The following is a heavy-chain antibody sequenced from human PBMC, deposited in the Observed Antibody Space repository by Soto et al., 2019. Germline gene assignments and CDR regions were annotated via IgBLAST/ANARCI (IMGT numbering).Heavy chain of an antibody. CDR2: INAGNGNT. J-gene: IGHJ4*02. CDR1: GYTFTSYA. D-gene: IGHD6-13*01. V-gene: IGHV1-3*01. Sequence: QVQLVQSGAEVKKPGASVKVSCKASGYTFTSYAMHWVRQAPGQRLEWMGWINAGNGNTKYSQKFQGRVTITRDTCASTAYMELSSLRSEDTAVYYCARGLSSWYSYYFDYWGQGTLVTVSS. CDR3: ARGLSSWYSYYFDY.